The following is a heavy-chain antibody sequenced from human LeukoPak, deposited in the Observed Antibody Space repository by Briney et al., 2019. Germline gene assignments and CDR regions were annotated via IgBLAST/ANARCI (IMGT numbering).Heavy chain of an antibody. Sequence: PGRSLRLSCAASGFTFSSYAMHWVRQAPGKGLEWVAVISYDGSNKYYADSVKGRFTISRDNSKNTLYLQMNSLRAEDTAVYYCASHYDSGNYFYFDYWGQGTLVTVSS. D-gene: IGHD3-10*01. CDR2: ISYDGSNK. CDR3: ASHYDSGNYFYFDY. V-gene: IGHV3-30-3*01. J-gene: IGHJ4*02. CDR1: GFTFSSYA.